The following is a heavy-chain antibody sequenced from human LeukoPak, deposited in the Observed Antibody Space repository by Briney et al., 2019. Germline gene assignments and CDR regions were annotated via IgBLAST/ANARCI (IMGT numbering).Heavy chain of an antibody. J-gene: IGHJ4*02. CDR1: GGSISSHY. V-gene: IGHV4-59*11. D-gene: IGHD5-24*01. CDR3: ARERWLQPPYFDY. CDR2: IYYSGST. Sequence: PSETLSLTCTVSGGSISSHYWSWIRQPPGKGLEWIGYIYYSGSTNYNPSLKSRVTISVDTSKNQFSLKLSSVTAADTAVYYCARERWLQPPYFDYWGQGTLVTVSS.